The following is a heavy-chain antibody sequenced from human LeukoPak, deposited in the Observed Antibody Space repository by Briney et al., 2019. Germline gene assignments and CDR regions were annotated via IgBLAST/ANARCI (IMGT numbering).Heavy chain of an antibody. Sequence: GGSLRLSCVASGFTVSSNYMSWVRQAPGKGLEWVSVIYSGGSTFYADSVKGRFTISRDNSKNTLYLQMHSLRAEDTAVYYCARDRYDSSGYHGYWGQGTLVTVSS. CDR3: ARDRYDSSGYHGY. D-gene: IGHD3-22*01. CDR1: GFTVSSNY. CDR2: IYSGGST. V-gene: IGHV3-53*01. J-gene: IGHJ4*02.